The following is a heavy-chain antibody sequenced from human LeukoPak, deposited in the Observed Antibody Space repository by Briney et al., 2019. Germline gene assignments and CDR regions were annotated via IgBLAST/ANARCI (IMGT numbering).Heavy chain of an antibody. J-gene: IGHJ6*03. CDR1: GGTFSSYA. Sequence: ASVKVSCKASGGTFSSYAISWVRQAPGQGLEWMGGIIPIFGTANYAQKFQGRVTITTDESTSTAYMELSSLRSEDTAVYYCARDGESGSYPYYYYYYMDVWGKGTTVTVSS. CDR2: IIPIFGTA. D-gene: IGHD3-10*01. V-gene: IGHV1-69*05. CDR3: ARDGESGSYPYYYYYYMDV.